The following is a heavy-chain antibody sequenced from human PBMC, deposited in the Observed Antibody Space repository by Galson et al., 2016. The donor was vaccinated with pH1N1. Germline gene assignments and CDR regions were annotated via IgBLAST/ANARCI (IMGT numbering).Heavy chain of an antibody. D-gene: IGHD2-15*01. CDR2: ISGGGGST. CDR1: GFTFSSYA. J-gene: IGHJ6*02. V-gene: IGHV3-23*01. CDR3: AKLGSYYVGVGDFYYGMDV. Sequence: SLRLSCAASGFTFSSYAMSWVRQAPGKGLEWVSAISGGGGSTYYADSVKGRFTISRDNSKNTLYLQMNSLRAEDTAVYYCAKLGSYYVGVGDFYYGMDVWGPGTTVTVSS.